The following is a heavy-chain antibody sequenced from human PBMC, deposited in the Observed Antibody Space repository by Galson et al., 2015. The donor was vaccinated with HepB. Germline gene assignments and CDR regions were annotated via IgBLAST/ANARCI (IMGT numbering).Heavy chain of an antibody. V-gene: IGHV1-18*04. D-gene: IGHD6-19*01. CDR1: GYTFTSYG. CDR2: ISAYNGNT. Sequence: SVKVSCKASGYTFTSYGISWVRQAPGQGLEWMGWISAYNGNTNYAQKLQGRVTMTTDTSTSTAYMELRSLRSDDTAVYYCARVPGISKQWLVPTYFDYWGQGTLVTVSS. CDR3: ARVPGISKQWLVPTYFDY. J-gene: IGHJ4*02.